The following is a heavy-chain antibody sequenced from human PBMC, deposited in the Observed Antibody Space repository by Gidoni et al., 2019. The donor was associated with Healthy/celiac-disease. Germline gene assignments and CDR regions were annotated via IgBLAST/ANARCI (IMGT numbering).Heavy chain of an antibody. V-gene: IGHV3-30-3*01. Sequence: QVQRGESGGGGGQPGRARRLAWGASGFTFSSYSMHWVRQAPGKGVAWVAVISYDGSTKSYADSVQGRFTISRDHSTITLYLQMNRLRAEDTAVYYCARDRAVTTYPYFAYWGQGTLVTVSS. CDR3: ARDRAVTTYPYFAY. J-gene: IGHJ4*02. CDR1: GFTFSSYS. D-gene: IGHD4-17*01. CDR2: ISYDGSTK.